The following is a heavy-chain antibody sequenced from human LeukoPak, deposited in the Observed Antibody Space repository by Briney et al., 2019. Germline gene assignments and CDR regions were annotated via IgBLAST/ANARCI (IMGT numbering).Heavy chain of an antibody. J-gene: IGHJ4*02. D-gene: IGHD2-15*01. CDR1: GFTFSSYA. CDR2: ISGSGGST. Sequence: PGGSLRLSCAASGFTFSSYAMSWVRQAPGKGLEWVSAISGSGGSTYYADSVKGRFTISRDNSKNTLYLQMNSLRAEDTAVYYCARPYCSGGSCYGSLDYWGQGTLVTVSS. CDR3: ARPYCSGGSCYGSLDY. V-gene: IGHV3-23*01.